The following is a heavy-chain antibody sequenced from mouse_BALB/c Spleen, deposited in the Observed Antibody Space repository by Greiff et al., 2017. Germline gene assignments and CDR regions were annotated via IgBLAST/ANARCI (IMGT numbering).Heavy chain of an antibody. V-gene: IGHV5-17*02. J-gene: IGHJ4*01. Sequence: EVMLVESGGGLVQPGGSRKLSCAASGFTFSSFGMHWVRQAPEKGLEWVAYISSGSSTIYYADTVKGRFTISRDNPKNTLFLQMTSLRSEDTAMYYCARPRYDEAMDYWGQGTSVTVSS. CDR3: ARPRYDEAMDY. CDR1: GFTFSSFG. D-gene: IGHD2-14*01. CDR2: ISSGSSTI.